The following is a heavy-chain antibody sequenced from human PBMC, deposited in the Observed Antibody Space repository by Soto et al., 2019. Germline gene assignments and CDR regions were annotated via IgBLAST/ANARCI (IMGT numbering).Heavy chain of an antibody. CDR3: AKVRVVIAVDGYRHDF. CDR1: GFTFSSYA. V-gene: IGHV3-23*01. Sequence: GGALRLPCAASGFTFSSYAMSLVRQAPGKGLEWVSAISGSGGSTYYADSVKGRFTISRDNSKNTLYLQMNSLRAEDTAVYYCAKVRVVIAVDGYRHDFRGQGSLVTGSS. CDR2: ISGSGGST. D-gene: IGHD6-19*01. J-gene: IGHJ4*02.